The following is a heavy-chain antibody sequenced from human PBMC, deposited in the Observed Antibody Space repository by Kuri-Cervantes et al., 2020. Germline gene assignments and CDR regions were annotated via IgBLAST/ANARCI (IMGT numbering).Heavy chain of an antibody. Sequence: GGSLRLSCAASGSNFNDYAMHWVRQVPGYGLEWVSGITWNSGSIDYADSVKGRFTISRDNAKKSLFLQMNSLRVEDTALYYCAKGFAGSSESIDFWGQGSLVTVSS. CDR3: AKGFAGSSESIDF. CDR2: ITWNSGSI. D-gene: IGHD1-26*01. J-gene: IGHJ4*02. CDR1: GSNFNDYA. V-gene: IGHV3-9*01.